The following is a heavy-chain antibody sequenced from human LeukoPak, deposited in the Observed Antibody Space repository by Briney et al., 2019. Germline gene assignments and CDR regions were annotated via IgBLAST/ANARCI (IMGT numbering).Heavy chain of an antibody. CDR2: IIPIFDTG. CDR1: GGTIISHA. D-gene: IGHD4-23*01. V-gene: IGHV1-69*13. J-gene: IGHJ5*02. CDR3: ATHSVASVYSWFAP. Sequence: SVKVSCKASGGTIISHAINWGRQAPGQGLEWKGGIIPIFDTGNYAQKFQGRVMMTSDESTSTPYMELSSLISEDTAVYYCATHSVASVYSWFAPWGRGTLVTVSS.